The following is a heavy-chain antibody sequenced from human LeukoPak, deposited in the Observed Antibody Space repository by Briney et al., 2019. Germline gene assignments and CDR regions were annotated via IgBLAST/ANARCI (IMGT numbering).Heavy chain of an antibody. V-gene: IGHV3-20*04. D-gene: IGHD2-2*01. CDR1: GFAFDEHG. CDR2: INWSGGST. Sequence: PGGSLRLSCTASGFAFDEHGMSWVRQVPGTGLEWVSGINWSGGSTGYADPLRGRFTISRDNAKNSLYLQMDSLRAEDTALYYCARAPITSPFYFDYWGQGTLVTVSS. J-gene: IGHJ4*02. CDR3: ARAPITSPFYFDY.